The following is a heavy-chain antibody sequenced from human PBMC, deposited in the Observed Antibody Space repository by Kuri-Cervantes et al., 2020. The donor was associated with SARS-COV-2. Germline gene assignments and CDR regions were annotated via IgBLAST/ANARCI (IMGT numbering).Heavy chain of an antibody. V-gene: IGHV1-18*01. CDR2: ISAYNGNT. CDR1: GYTFTSYG. J-gene: IGHJ4*02. CDR3: ARDENYDFWSGKTPFDN. Sequence: ASVKVSCKASGYTFTSYGISWVRQAPGQGLEWMGWISAYNGNTNYAQKLQGRVTMTTDTSTSTAYMELRSLRSDDTAVYYCARDENYDFWSGKTPFDNWGQGTLVTVSS. D-gene: IGHD3-3*01.